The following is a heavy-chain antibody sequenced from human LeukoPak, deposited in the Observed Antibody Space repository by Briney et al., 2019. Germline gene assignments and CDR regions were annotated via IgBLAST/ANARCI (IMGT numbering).Heavy chain of an antibody. V-gene: IGHV3-20*04. CDR2: LNWNGGST. CDR1: GFTFDDYG. D-gene: IGHD5-12*01. CDR3: ARLRGYDFSLPDY. Sequence: GESLRLSCAASGFTFDDYGMSWVRQAPGKGLEWVSGLNWNGGSTGYADSVKGRFTISRDNAKNSLYLQMNSLRAEDTALYYCARLRGYDFSLPDYWGQGTLVTVSS. J-gene: IGHJ4*02.